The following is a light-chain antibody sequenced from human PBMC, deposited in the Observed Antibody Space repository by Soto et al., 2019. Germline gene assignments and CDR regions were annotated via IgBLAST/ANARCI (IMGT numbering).Light chain of an antibody. CDR1: QIIGTW. J-gene: IGKJ4*01. CDR3: QQYNTYPLT. CDR2: DAS. V-gene: IGKV1-5*01. Sequence: DIQMTQSPSTLSASVGDRVTITCRASQIIGTWLAWYQQKPGKAPKLLIYDASNSETGVPSRFSGSRSGTEFTLTISSLQPDDLATYYCQQYNTYPLTFGGGTKVELK.